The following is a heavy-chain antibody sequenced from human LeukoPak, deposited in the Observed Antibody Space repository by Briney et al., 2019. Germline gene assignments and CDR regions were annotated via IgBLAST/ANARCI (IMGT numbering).Heavy chain of an antibody. J-gene: IGHJ4*02. CDR1: GGSFSGYY. CDR3: ARSRLHPIIFDY. Sequence: ETLSLTCAVYGGSFSGYYWSWIRQPPGKELEWIGEINHSGSTNFNPSLKSRVTISVDTSKNQFSLNLSSMTAADTAVYYCARSRLHPIIFDYWGQGALVTVSS. V-gene: IGHV4-34*01. D-gene: IGHD5-24*01. CDR2: INHSGST.